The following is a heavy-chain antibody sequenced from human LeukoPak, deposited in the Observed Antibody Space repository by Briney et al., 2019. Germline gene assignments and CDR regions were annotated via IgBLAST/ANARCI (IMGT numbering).Heavy chain of an antibody. CDR1: GFTFSSYW. CDR3: ARVTKRYDFWSGYRNDAFDI. V-gene: IGHV3-7*01. CDR2: IKQDGSEK. J-gene: IGHJ3*02. Sequence: GGSLRLSCAASGFTFSSYWMSWVRQAPGKGLEWVANIKQDGSEKYYVDSVKGRFTISRDNAKNSLYLQMNSLRAEDTAVYYCARVTKRYDFWSGYRNDAFDIWGQGTMVTVSS. D-gene: IGHD3-3*01.